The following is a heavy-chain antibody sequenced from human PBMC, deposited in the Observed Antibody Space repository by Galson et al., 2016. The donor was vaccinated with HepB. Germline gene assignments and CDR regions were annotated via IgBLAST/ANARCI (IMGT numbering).Heavy chain of an antibody. Sequence: APGKGLEWVANIKQDGGEKYYVDSVKGRFTISRDNAKNSLYLQMSNLRAEDTAVYYCARGAGAGYWGQGTLVTVSS. V-gene: IGHV3-7*03. CDR2: IKQDGGEK. CDR3: ARGAGAGY. D-gene: IGHD3-10*01. J-gene: IGHJ4*02.